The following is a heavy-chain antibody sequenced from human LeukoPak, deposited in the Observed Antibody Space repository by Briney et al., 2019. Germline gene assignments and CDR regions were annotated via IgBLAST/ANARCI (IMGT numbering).Heavy chain of an antibody. Sequence: PSETLSLTCTVSGGSISYFYWSWIRQPAGKGLEWIGRIYTSGSTNYNPSLKSRVTISVDTSKNQFSLKLSSVTAADTAVYYCARVSITMIGSLDYWGQGTLVTVSS. V-gene: IGHV4-4*07. CDR3: ARVSITMIGSLDY. CDR1: GGSISYFY. CDR2: IYTSGST. J-gene: IGHJ4*02. D-gene: IGHD3-22*01.